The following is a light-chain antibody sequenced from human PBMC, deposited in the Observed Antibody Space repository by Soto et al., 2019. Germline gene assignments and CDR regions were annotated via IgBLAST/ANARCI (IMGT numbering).Light chain of an antibody. CDR2: DAS. V-gene: IGKV1-5*01. CDR1: QTITTW. Sequence: DIQMTQSPSTLSASVGDRVTITCRASQTITTWLAWYQQKPGKAPKLLIYDASTLESGVPSRFSGSGFGTEFSLTISSLQPDDFASYYGQQYNTLSGTFGQGTKVEIK. CDR3: QQYNTLSGT. J-gene: IGKJ1*01.